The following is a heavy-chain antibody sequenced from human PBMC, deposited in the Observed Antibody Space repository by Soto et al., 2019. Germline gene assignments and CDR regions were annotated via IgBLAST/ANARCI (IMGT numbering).Heavy chain of an antibody. V-gene: IGHV5-51*01. CDR3: AIFLGFADHHYYYYGMDV. Sequence: PGESLKISCKGSGYSFTSYWIGWVRQMPGKGLEWMGIIYPGDSDTRYSPSFQGQVTISADKSISTAYLQWSSLKASDTAMYYCAIFLGFADHHYYYYGMDVCGQGPTVTVYS. D-gene: IGHD1-26*01. CDR2: IYPGDSDT. J-gene: IGHJ6*02. CDR1: GYSFTSYW.